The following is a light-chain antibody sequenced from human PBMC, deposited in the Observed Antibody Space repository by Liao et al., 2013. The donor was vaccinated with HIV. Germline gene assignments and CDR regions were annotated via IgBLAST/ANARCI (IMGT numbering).Light chain of an antibody. J-gene: IGLJ2*01. Sequence: YELTQPPSVSVSPGQTATITCSGDKLGDRYACWYQQKTGQSPVLVIYQDNKRPSGIPERFSGSNSGNTATLTISGTQAMDEADYYCQAWDSITRVFGGGTKLTVL. CDR3: QAWDSITRV. CDR1: KLGDRY. CDR2: QDN. V-gene: IGLV3-1*01.